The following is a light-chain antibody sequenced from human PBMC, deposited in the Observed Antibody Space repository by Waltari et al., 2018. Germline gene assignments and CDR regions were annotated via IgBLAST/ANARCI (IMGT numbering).Light chain of an antibody. Sequence: QSALTQPASVSGSPGQSITISCTGTSSDVGGYNHVSWYQQHPAKAPKLMIYDVSSRPSGVSNRFFGSKSGNTASLTSSGLQAEDEAVYFCSSYSTSLTPYVFGPGTKVTVL. CDR2: DVS. J-gene: IGLJ1*01. CDR3: SSYSTSLTPYV. CDR1: SSDVGGYNH. V-gene: IGLV2-14*03.